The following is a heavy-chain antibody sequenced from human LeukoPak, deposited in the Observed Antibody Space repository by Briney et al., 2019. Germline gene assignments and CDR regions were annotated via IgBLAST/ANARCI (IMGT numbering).Heavy chain of an antibody. CDR3: IREYDSSGYYPNWFDP. V-gene: IGHV3-15*01. Sequence: GGSLRLSCAASGFTFSNAWMSWVRQAPGKGLEWVGRIKSKTDGGTTDYAAPVKGRFTISRDDSKNTLYLQMNSLKTEDTAVYYCIREYDSSGYYPNWFDPWGQGTLVTVSS. CDR2: IKSKTDGGTT. J-gene: IGHJ5*02. D-gene: IGHD3-22*01. CDR1: GFTFSNAW.